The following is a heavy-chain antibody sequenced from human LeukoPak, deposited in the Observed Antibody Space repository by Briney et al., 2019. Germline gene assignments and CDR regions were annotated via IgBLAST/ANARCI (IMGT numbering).Heavy chain of an antibody. CDR2: ISFSNTTI. J-gene: IGHJ4*02. Sequence: GGSLRLSCAASGFTFSNSSVNWVRQSPGKGLEWISYISFSNTTIYYADSVKGRFTISRDKAKNSLYLQMNSLRAEDTAVYYCASGGATSFDYWGQGTLVTVSS. CDR1: GFTFSNSS. V-gene: IGHV3-48*01. CDR3: ASGGATSFDY. D-gene: IGHD1-26*01.